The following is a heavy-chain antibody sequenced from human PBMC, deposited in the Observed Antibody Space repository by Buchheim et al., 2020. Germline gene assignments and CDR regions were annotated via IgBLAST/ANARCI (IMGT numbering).Heavy chain of an antibody. CDR3: ATYGDGAFDF. CDR2: MNPDGSER. Sequence: EVQLVESGGGWVRPGGSLRLSCAGSGFTFITYWMSWVCQAPGKGLEWVATMNPDGSERYYVDSVKGRFTISRDNTKNSVYLLMNTLRAEETAVYYCATYGDGAFDFWGQGT. J-gene: IGHJ3*01. V-gene: IGHV3-7*01. D-gene: IGHD3-10*01. CDR1: GFTFITYW.